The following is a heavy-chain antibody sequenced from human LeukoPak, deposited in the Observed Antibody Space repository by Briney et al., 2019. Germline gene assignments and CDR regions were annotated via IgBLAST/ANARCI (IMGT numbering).Heavy chain of an antibody. CDR3: ARERGYSYGYGDY. Sequence: GGSLGLSFAASGSTFSSYSMNWVRQAPGKGLDWVSSISSSSSYTYYADSVKGRFTISRDNAKNSLYLQMSSLRADDTAVYYCARERGYSYGYGDYWGQGTLVIVSS. CDR1: GSTFSSYS. V-gene: IGHV3-21*01. CDR2: ISSSSSYT. D-gene: IGHD5-18*01. J-gene: IGHJ4*02.